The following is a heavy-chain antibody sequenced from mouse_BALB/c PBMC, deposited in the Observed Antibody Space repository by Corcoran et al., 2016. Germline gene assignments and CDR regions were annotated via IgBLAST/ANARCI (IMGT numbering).Heavy chain of an antibody. D-gene: IGHD2-14*01. CDR1: GYTFTNYG. V-gene: IGHV9-3-1*01. Sequence: QIQLVQSGPELKKPGETVKISCKASGYTFTNYGMNWVKQAPGKGLKWMGWINTYTGEPTYADDFKGRFAFSLETSASTAYLQINNLKNEDTATYVCARSYYRYDAGYAMDYWGQGTSVTVSS. J-gene: IGHJ4*01. CDR3: ARSYYRYDAGYAMDY. CDR2: INTYTGEP.